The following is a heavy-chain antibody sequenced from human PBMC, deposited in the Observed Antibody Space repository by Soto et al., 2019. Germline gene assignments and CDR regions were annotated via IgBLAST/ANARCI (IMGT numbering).Heavy chain of an antibody. CDR3: ARGQGDNGYDLQIDH. D-gene: IGHD5-12*01. CDR1: GYTFPNYG. CDR2: ISAFNGKT. J-gene: IGHJ4*02. V-gene: IGHV1-18*01. Sequence: ASVKVSCKASGYTFPNYGINWVRQAPGQGLEWMGWISAFNGKTIYAQRFQGKFTMTTDTSATIAYMALRSLESDDTAVYYCARGQGDNGYDLQIDHLGQGTLVTVSS.